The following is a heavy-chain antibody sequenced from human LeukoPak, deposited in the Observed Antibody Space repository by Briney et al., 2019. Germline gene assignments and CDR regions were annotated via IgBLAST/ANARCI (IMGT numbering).Heavy chain of an antibody. CDR2: IYYSGST. CDR1: GGSISSHY. D-gene: IGHD3-22*01. CDR3: ARDYDSSGFDY. Sequence: SETLSLTCTVSGGSISSHYWSWIRQPPGKGLEWIGYIYYSGSTNYNPPLKSRVTISVDTSKNQFSLKLSSVTAADTAVYYCARDYDSSGFDYWGQGTLVTVSS. V-gene: IGHV4-59*11. J-gene: IGHJ4*02.